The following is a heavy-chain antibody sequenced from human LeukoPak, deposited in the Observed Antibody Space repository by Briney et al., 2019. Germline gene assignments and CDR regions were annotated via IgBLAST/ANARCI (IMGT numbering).Heavy chain of an antibody. V-gene: IGHV3-23*01. CDR1: GFTFSSYA. CDR3: AKGRGNWNPPRDFDY. Sequence: PGGSLRLSCAASGFTFSSYAMSWVRQAPGKGLEWVSAISGSGGSTYYADSVRGRFTISRDNSKNTLYLQMNSLRAEDTAVYYCAKGRGNWNPPRDFDYWGQGTLVTVSS. J-gene: IGHJ4*02. D-gene: IGHD1-20*01. CDR2: ISGSGGST.